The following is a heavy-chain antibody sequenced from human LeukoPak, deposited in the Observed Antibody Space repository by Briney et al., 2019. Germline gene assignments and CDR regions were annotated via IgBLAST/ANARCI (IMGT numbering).Heavy chain of an antibody. D-gene: IGHD1-26*01. CDR2: FDREDGET. CDR1: GYTVTELS. V-gene: IGHV1-24*01. Sequence: RASVKVSCKVSGYTVTELSMHWVRQAPGKGLEWMGGFDREDGETIYAQKFQGRVTMTEDTSTDTAYMELSRLRSDDTAVYYCARGLVNSFLSLLRYWGQGTLVTVSS. J-gene: IGHJ4*02. CDR3: ARGLVNSFLSLLRY.